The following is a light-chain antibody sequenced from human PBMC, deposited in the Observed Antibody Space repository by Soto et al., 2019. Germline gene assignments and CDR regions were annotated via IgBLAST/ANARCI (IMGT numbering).Light chain of an antibody. J-gene: IGLJ1*01. CDR3: CSYAGSSTYV. Sequence: QSALTQPASVSGSPGQSITISCTGTSSDAGGYNFVAWFQQYPGKAPKLMIYEGSQRPSGVSTRFSGSRSGNTASLTISGLQAEDEADYYCCSYAGSSTYVFGTGTKLTVL. V-gene: IGLV2-23*01. CDR2: EGS. CDR1: SSDAGGYNF.